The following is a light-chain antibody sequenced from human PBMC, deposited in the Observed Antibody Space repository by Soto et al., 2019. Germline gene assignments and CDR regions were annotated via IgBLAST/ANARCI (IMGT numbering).Light chain of an antibody. CDR2: DVS. V-gene: IGLV2-14*01. CDR1: SSDVGGYNY. J-gene: IGLJ2*01. CDR3: ISYTSSSTLV. Sequence: QSALTQPASVSGSPGQSITISCTGTSSDVGGYNYVSWYQQHPGKAPKLMIYDVSNRPSGVSNRFSGSKSGNTASLTISGLQAKDEADYYCISYTSSSTLVFGGGTKLTVL.